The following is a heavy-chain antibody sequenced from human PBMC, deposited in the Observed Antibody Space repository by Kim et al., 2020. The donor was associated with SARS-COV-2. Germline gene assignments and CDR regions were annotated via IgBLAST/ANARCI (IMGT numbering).Heavy chain of an antibody. CDR1: GFTFSSYG. Sequence: GGSLRLSCAASGFTFSSYGMHWVRQAPGKGLEWVAVISYDGSNKYYADSVKGRFTISRDNSKNTLYLQMNSLRAEDPAVYYCAKDRAITTVWGFDYWGPG. V-gene: IGHV3-30*18. D-gene: IGHD3-9*01. J-gene: IGHJ4*02. CDR2: ISYDGSNK. CDR3: AKDRAITTVWGFDY.